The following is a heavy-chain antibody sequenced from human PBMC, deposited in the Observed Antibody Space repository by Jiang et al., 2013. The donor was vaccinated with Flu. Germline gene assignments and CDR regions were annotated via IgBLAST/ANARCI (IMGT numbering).Heavy chain of an antibody. D-gene: IGHD2-21*02. J-gene: IGHJ4*02. Sequence: YYWSWIRQPPGKGLEWIGYIHYTGGANYNPSLKSRVTISVDTSKNQFSLKLSSVTAADTAVYYCARDLVGYCGGDCYSYWGQGTLVTVSS. CDR2: IHYTGGA. V-gene: IGHV4-59*01. CDR3: ARDLVGYCGGDCYSY. CDR1: YY.